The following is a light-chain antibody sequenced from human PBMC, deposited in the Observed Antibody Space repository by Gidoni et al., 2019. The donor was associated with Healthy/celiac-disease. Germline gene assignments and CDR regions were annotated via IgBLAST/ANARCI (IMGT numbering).Light chain of an antibody. J-gene: IGKJ4*01. CDR3: QQRSNWPRLT. V-gene: IGKV3-11*01. Sequence: EIVLTQSPATLSLSPGERATLSCRASQSVSSYLAWYQQKPGQAPRLHIYDASNRATGIPARFSGSGSGTDFTLTISSLEPEDFAVYYCQQRSNWPRLTFXGXTKVEIK. CDR1: QSVSSY. CDR2: DAS.